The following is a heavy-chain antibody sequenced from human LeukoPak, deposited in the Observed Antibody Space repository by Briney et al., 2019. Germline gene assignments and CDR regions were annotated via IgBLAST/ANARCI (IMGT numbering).Heavy chain of an antibody. V-gene: IGHV1-2*02. CDR2: INPYSGDT. Sequence: ASVKVSCKASGYTFTGYYLHWVRQAPGQGLEWMGWINPYSGDTNYAQKFQGRVTITRDMSISTAHMELRRLRSDDTAVYYCARLFPYDYDSSGYYYYFDYWGQGTLVTVSS. J-gene: IGHJ4*02. D-gene: IGHD3-22*01. CDR1: GYTFTGYY. CDR3: ARLFPYDYDSSGYYYYFDY.